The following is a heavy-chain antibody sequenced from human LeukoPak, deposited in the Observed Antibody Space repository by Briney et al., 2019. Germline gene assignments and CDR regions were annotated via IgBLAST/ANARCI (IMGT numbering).Heavy chain of an antibody. CDR1: GFTFSIYR. D-gene: IGHD3-16*01. Sequence: GGSLRLSCAASGFTFSIYRMYWVRQAPGKGLMWVSRCDSDGSGTTYVDSVKGRFTVSRDNAKSTLYLQMSSLSAEDTAVYYCATSSVWGGAFNIWGQGTMVTVSS. J-gene: IGHJ3*02. CDR2: CDSDGSGT. CDR3: ATSSVWGGAFNI. V-gene: IGHV3-74*01.